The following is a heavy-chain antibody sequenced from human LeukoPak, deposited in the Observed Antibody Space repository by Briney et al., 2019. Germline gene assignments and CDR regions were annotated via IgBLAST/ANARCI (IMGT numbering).Heavy chain of an antibody. CDR2: ISGSDGST. Sequence: PGGSLRLSCAASGFSFSSYAMSWVRQAPGKGLEWVSGISGSDGSTYYADSVKGRFTISRDNAKNSLYLQMNSLRAEDTAVYYCAREVMIVAATTFWYFDLWGRGTLVTVSS. CDR1: GFSFSSYA. J-gene: IGHJ2*01. V-gene: IGHV3-23*01. CDR3: AREVMIVAATTFWYFDL. D-gene: IGHD2-15*01.